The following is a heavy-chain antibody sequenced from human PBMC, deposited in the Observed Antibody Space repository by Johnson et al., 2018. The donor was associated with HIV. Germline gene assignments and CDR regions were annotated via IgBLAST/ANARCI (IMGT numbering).Heavy chain of an antibody. Sequence: EKLVESGGGLVQPGGSLRLSCTASGFTVSSNYMTWVRQAPGTGLEWVSTIYSGGSTSYADSVKGRFTISRDNSNNTLHLQMNSLRPEDTAVYYCARDLARRGGAAFDIWGQGTMVTVSS. V-gene: IGHV3-66*01. J-gene: IGHJ3*02. D-gene: IGHD1-26*01. CDR2: IYSGGST. CDR1: GFTVSSNY. CDR3: ARDLARRGGAAFDI.